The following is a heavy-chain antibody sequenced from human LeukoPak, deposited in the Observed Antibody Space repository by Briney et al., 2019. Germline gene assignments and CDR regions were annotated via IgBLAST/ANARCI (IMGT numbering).Heavy chain of an antibody. Sequence: GGSLRLSCAASGFTFSSYWMSWVRQAPGKGLEWVANIKQDGSEKYYVDSVKGRFTISRDNAKNSLYLQMNSLRAEDTAVYYCARVVSSPTYYYYYYYMDIWGKGTTVTVSS. CDR1: GFTFSSYW. J-gene: IGHJ6*03. CDR2: IKQDGSEK. V-gene: IGHV3-7*01. D-gene: IGHD6-13*01. CDR3: ARVVSSPTYYYYYYYMDI.